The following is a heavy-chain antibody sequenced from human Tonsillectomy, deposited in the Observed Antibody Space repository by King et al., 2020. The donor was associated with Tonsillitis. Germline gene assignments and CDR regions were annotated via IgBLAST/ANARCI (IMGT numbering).Heavy chain of an antibody. V-gene: IGHV1-2*02. Sequence: QLVQSGAEVKKPGASVKVSCKASGYTFSDYFMHWVRQAPGQGLEWMGWINPNSGGTNYAQKFQGRVTMTSDTSISTAYMELSRLKSDDTAVYYCARDGQATLTTLNSYSYMDVWGKGTTVTVS. CDR2: INPNSGGT. J-gene: IGHJ6*03. CDR1: GYTFSDYF. D-gene: IGHD4-11*01. CDR3: ARDGQATLTTLNSYSYMDV.